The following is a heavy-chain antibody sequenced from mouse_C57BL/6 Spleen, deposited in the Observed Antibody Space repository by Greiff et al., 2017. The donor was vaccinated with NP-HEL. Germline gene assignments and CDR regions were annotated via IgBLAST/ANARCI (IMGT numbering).Heavy chain of an antibody. Sequence: VQLQQSVAELVRPGASVKLSCTASGFNIKNTYMHWVKQRPEQGLEWIGRIDPANGNTKYAPKFQRKATITADTSTNTAYLQLSILTSEDTAIYYCARIVATVVATGKGYFDVWGTGTTVTVSS. CDR2: IDPANGNT. CDR1: GFNIKNTY. J-gene: IGHJ1*03. CDR3: ARIVATVVATGKGYFDV. D-gene: IGHD1-1*01. V-gene: IGHV14-3*01.